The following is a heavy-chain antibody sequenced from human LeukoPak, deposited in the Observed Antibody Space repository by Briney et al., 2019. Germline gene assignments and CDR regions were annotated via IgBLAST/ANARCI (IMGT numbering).Heavy chain of an antibody. Sequence: GGSLRLSCAASGFTFSTYAMRWVRQAPGKGLEWVSAISGSDSSTYYADSVKGRFTISRDNSKNTLYLQMNSLRAEDTAVYYCAREYYDFWSGYYTGFDYWGQGTLVTVSS. CDR2: ISGSDSST. CDR1: GFTFSTYA. CDR3: AREYYDFWSGYYTGFDY. J-gene: IGHJ4*02. V-gene: IGHV3-23*01. D-gene: IGHD3-3*01.